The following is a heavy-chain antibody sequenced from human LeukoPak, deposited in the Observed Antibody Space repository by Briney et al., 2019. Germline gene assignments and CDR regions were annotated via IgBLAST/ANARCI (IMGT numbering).Heavy chain of an antibody. CDR3: AKMKGHPLPKYYMDV. D-gene: IGHD1-26*01. CDR1: GFTFSGFA. Sequence: AGGSLRLSCAASGFTFSGFAMSWVRRTPGSGLPWVSGISGSGDNTLYADSVKGRFTISRDNSKNTLYLEMNSLRAEDTAIYYCAKMKGHPLPKYYMDVWGQGTTVTVSS. CDR2: ISGSGDNT. J-gene: IGHJ6*01. V-gene: IGHV3-23*01.